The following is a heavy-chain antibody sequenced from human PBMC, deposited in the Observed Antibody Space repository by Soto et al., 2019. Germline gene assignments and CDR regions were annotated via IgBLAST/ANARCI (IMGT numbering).Heavy chain of an antibody. J-gene: IGHJ6*02. CDR2: IYYSGST. CDR3: AEDCISTSCYYYGMDV. CDR1: GGSISSSNW. D-gene: IGHD2-2*01. V-gene: IGHV4-4*02. Sequence: PSETLSLTCAVSGGSISSSNWWSWVRQPPGKGLEWIGYIYYSGSTYYNPSLKSRVTISVDTSKNQFSLKLSSVTAADTAVYYCAEDCISTSCYYYGMDVWGQGTTVTVSS.